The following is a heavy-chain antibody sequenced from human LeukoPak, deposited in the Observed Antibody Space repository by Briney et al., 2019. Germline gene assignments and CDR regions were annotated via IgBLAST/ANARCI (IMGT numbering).Heavy chain of an antibody. CDR1: GASFSGYY. CDR3: ATFIAVRHRNDALDI. CDR2: ISHYGAT. Sequence: SETLSLTCAVYGASFSGYYWSWIRQSPNKGLEWIGEISHYGATNYNPSLKSRVTISLDTSKNQFSLKLTSVTAADTAVYYCATFIAVRHRNDALDIWGQGTMVTVSA. J-gene: IGHJ3*02. V-gene: IGHV4-34*01. D-gene: IGHD6-6*01.